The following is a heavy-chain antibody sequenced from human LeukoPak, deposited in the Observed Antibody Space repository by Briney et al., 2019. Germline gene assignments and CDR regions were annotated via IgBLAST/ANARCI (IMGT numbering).Heavy chain of an antibody. V-gene: IGHV3-23*01. Sequence: GGSLRLSCAASGFTFSSYWMSWVRQAPGKGLEWVSVISGSGGSTYYADSVKGRFTISRDNAENTLYLQMNTLRADDTAVYYCAREKQQRGFDYWGQGTLVTVSS. CDR1: GFTFSSYW. CDR2: ISGSGGST. D-gene: IGHD6-13*01. CDR3: AREKQQRGFDY. J-gene: IGHJ4*02.